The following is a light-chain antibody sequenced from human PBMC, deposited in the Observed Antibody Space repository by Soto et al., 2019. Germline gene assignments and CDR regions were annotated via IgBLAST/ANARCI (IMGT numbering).Light chain of an antibody. CDR3: QQRSNWPPYT. J-gene: IGKJ2*01. V-gene: IGKV3-11*01. Sequence: EIVLTQSPATLSLSPWERATLSCRASQSVSRYLAWYQQKPVQAPRLLIYDASNRATCIPARFSGSGSGTDFTLTISSLEPEDFAVYYCQQRSNWPPYTFGQGTKLEIK. CDR1: QSVSRY. CDR2: DAS.